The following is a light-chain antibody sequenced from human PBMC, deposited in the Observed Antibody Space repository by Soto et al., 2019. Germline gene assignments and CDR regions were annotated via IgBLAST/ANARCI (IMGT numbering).Light chain of an antibody. CDR1: QSIRSN. V-gene: IGKV3-15*01. J-gene: IGKJ1*01. CDR3: QQHDKLPPA. CDR2: SAS. Sequence: EIVMTQSPVTLSVSPGETVILSCRASQSIRSNLAWYQQKPGQTPRLLIYSASIRAAATPARFSGSGAGTNFSLTISSLQSEDFAVYYCQQHDKLPPAFGQGTKVDLK.